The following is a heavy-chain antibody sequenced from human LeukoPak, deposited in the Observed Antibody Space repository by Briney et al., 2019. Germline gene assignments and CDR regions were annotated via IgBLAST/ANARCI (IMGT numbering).Heavy chain of an antibody. CDR2: IWYDGSNK. D-gene: IGHD3-22*01. V-gene: IGHV3-33*01. CDR3: ARGFDSSGYYYNYFEY. CDR1: GFTFSSYG. Sequence: PGRSLRLSCAASGFTFSSYGMHWVRQAPGKGLEWVAVIWYDGSNKYYADSVKGRFTISRGNSKNTLYVQMNSLRVEDTAVYYCARGFDSSGYYYNYFEYWGQGTLVTVSS. J-gene: IGHJ4*02.